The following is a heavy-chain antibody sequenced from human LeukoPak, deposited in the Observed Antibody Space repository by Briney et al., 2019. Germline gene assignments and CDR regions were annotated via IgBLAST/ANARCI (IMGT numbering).Heavy chain of an antibody. J-gene: IGHJ4*02. Sequence: GGSLRLSCAASGFTFSSYWMSWVRQAPGKGLEWVANIKQDGSEKYYVDSVKGRFTISRDNAKNSLYLQMNSLRAEDTAVYYCARTYSGSYSALYYFEYWGQGTLVTVSS. CDR3: ARTYSGSYSALYYFEY. CDR2: IKQDGSEK. V-gene: IGHV3-7*03. CDR1: GFTFSSYW. D-gene: IGHD1-26*01.